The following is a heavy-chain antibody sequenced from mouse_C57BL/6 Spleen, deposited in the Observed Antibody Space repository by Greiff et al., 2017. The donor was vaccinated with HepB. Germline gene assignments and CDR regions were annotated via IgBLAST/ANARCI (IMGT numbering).Heavy chain of an antibody. CDR2: IDPSDSYT. V-gene: IGHV1-69*01. CDR1: GYTFTSYW. D-gene: IGHD2-3*01. Sequence: VQLQQSGAELVMPGASVKLSCKASGYTFTSYWMHWVKQRPGQGLEWIGEIDPSDSYTNYNQKFKGKSTLTVDKSSSTAYMQLSSLTSEDSAVYYCARFDGYSHFDYWGQGTTLTVSS. J-gene: IGHJ2*01. CDR3: ARFDGYSHFDY.